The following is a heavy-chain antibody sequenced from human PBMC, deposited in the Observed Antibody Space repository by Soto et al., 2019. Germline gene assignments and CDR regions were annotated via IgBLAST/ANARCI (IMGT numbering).Heavy chain of an antibody. CDR1: GFTFSSYS. CDR3: AKSLGLPYSSSWYGDLSDTGFDY. Sequence: HPGGSLRLSCAASGFTFSSYSMHWVRQAPGKGLEWVAVISYDGSNKYYADSVKGRFTISRDNSKNTLYLQMNSLRAEDTAVYYCAKSLGLPYSSSWYGDLSDTGFDYWGQGTLVTVSS. D-gene: IGHD6-13*01. J-gene: IGHJ4*02. CDR2: ISYDGSNK. V-gene: IGHV3-30*18.